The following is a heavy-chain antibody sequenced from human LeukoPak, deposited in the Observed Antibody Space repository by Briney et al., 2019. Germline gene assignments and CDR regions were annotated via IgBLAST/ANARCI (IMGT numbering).Heavy chain of an antibody. V-gene: IGHV3-73*01. CDR3: TRYGDYPFDY. D-gene: IGHD2-21*01. J-gene: IGHJ4*02. CDR2: IRSKANSYAT. Sequence: GGSLKLSCAASGFTFSDSGMHWVRQASGKGLEWVGRIRSKANSYATAYAASVKGRFTISRDDSKNTAYLQMNSLKTEDTAVYYCTRYGDYPFDYWGQGTLVTVSS. CDR1: GFTFSDSG.